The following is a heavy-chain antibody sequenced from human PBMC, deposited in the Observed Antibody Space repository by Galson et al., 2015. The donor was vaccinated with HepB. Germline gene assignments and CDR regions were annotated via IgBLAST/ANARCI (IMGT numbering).Heavy chain of an antibody. Sequence: SLRLSCAASGFTFSSYAMSWVRQAPGKGLEWVSAISGSGGSTYYADSVKGRFTISRDNSKNTLYLQMNSLRAEDTAVYYCAKDRGAAAGTGYYFDYWGQGTLVTVSS. V-gene: IGHV3-23*01. CDR2: ISGSGGST. CDR3: AKDRGAAAGTGYYFDY. D-gene: IGHD6-13*01. J-gene: IGHJ4*02. CDR1: GFTFSSYA.